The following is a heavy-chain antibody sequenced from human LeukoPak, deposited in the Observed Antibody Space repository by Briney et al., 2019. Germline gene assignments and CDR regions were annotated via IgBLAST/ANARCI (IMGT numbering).Heavy chain of an antibody. V-gene: IGHV4-59*01. Sequence: PSETLSLTCAVYGGSFSSYYWSWIRQPPGKGLEWIGYISYGGSTNYDPSLKSRVTISVDTSKNQFSLKLSSVTAADTAVYYCARERTSGYSYYFDYWGQGTLVTVSS. CDR3: ARERTSGYSYYFDY. CDR1: GGSFSSYY. CDR2: ISYGGST. D-gene: IGHD3-22*01. J-gene: IGHJ4*02.